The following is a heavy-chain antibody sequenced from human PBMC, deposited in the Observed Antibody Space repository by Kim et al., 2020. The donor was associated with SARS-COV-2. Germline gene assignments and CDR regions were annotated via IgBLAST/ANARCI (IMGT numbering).Heavy chain of an antibody. V-gene: IGHV1-2*06. CDR1: GYTFTGYY. J-gene: IGHJ5*02. CDR2: INPNTGGT. Sequence: ASVKVSCKASGYTFTGYYIQWVRQAPGQGLEWMGRINPNTGGTNYAQKFRTRVTMTWDTSMSTAYMDLSSLRSDDTAVYYCAKTGDDTGDIWFDLWGRGTPVTVSS. D-gene: IGHD7-27*01. CDR3: AKTGDDTGDIWFDL.